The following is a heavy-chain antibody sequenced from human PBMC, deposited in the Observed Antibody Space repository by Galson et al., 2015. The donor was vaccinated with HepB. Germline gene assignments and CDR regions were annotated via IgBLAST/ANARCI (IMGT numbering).Heavy chain of an antibody. V-gene: IGHV4-34*01. CDR3: ARRGSYRSLY. J-gene: IGHJ4*02. CDR1: GGSFSGYY. D-gene: IGHD3-16*02. Sequence: ETLSLTCAVYGGSFSGYYWSWIRQPPGKGLEWIGEINHSGSTNYNPSLKSRVTISVDTSKNQFSLKLSSVTAADTAVYYCARRGSYRSLYWGQGTLVTVSS. CDR2: INHSGST.